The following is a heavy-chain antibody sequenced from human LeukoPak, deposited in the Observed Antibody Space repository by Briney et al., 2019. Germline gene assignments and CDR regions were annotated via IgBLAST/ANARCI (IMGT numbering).Heavy chain of an antibody. CDR3: GRGLYFGSGTSIIHYYAMDV. J-gene: IGHJ6*02. CDR1: GYTFTSYG. V-gene: IGHV1-8*02. Sequence: ASVKVSCKASGYTFTSYGISWVRQASGQGLEWMGWMNPNSGNTGYAQKFQGRVTMTRNTSISTAYMELSSLRSEDTAVYYWGRGLYFGSGTSIIHYYAMDVWGQGATVTVSS. CDR2: MNPNSGNT. D-gene: IGHD3-10*01.